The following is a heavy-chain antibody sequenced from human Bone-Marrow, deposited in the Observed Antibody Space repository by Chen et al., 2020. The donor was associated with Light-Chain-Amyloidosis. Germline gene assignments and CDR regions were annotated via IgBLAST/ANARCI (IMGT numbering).Heavy chain of an antibody. V-gene: IGHV5-51*03. D-gene: IGHD5-12*01. CDR3: ARRRDGYNFDY. Sequence: EGQLEKCGPEVKKMGESLKISCKGSGYTFPNYWIGWVRQMPGKGLEWLGVIYPDDSDARYSPSFEGQVTISADKSTPSAYLQWRSLKASDTAMYYCARRRDGYNFDYWGQGTLVTVSS. CDR2: IYPDDSDA. CDR1: GYTFPNYW. J-gene: IGHJ4*02.